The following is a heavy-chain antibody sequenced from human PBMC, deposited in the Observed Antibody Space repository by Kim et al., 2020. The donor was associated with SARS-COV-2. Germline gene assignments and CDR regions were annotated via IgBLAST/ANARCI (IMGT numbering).Heavy chain of an antibody. V-gene: IGHV3-73*01. CDR2: IRSKANSYAT. CDR3: TRSLGELLTPTITMAWADGMDV. D-gene: IGHD3-10*01. CDR1: GFTFSGSA. J-gene: IGHJ6*02. Sequence: GGSLRLSCAASGFTFSGSAMHWVRQASGKGLEWVGRIRSKANSYATAYAASVKGRFTISRDDSKNTAYLQMNSLKTEDTAVYYCTRSLGELLTPTITMAWADGMDVWGQGTTVTVSS.